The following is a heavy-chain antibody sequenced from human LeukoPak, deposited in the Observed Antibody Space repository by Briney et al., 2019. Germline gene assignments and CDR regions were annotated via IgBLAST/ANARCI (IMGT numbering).Heavy chain of an antibody. CDR3: TRYLMGV. CDR2: IKEDGSEK. CDR1: GFKFGSSW. Sequence: GGSLRLSCVGSGFKFGSSWMIWVRQAPGKGLERVANIKEDGSEKFYVDSVKGRFTVSRDNAENSLYLQMNSLRPEDTAVYYCTRYLMGVWGRGTTVTVSS. J-gene: IGHJ6*02. V-gene: IGHV3-7*01.